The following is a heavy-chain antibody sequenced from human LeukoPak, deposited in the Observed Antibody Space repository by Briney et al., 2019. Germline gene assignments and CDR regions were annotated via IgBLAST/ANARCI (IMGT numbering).Heavy chain of an antibody. CDR3: ARHDSSGPYNAFDI. V-gene: IGHV4-61*02. CDR1: GDSISSGDYY. Sequence: SQTLSLTCTVSGDSISSGDYYWSWIRQPAGKGLEWIGRISSSGSTNYNPSLKSRVTISVDTSKNQFSLKLSSVTAADTAVYYCARHDSSGPYNAFDIWGQGTMVTVSS. CDR2: ISSSGST. J-gene: IGHJ3*02. D-gene: IGHD3-22*01.